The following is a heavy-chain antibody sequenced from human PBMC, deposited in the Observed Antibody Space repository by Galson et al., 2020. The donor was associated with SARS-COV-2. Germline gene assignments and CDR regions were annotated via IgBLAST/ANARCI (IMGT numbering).Heavy chain of an antibody. CDR3: AMALHFSGSKDY. CDR2: ISYDGSNK. Sequence: GGSLRLSCAASGFTFSSYAMHWVRQAPGKGLEWVAVISYDGSNKYYADSVKGRFTISRDNSKNTLYLQMNSLRAEDTAVYYCAMALHFSGSKDYWGQGTLVTVSS. CDR1: GFTFSSYA. V-gene: IGHV3-30*04. J-gene: IGHJ4*02. D-gene: IGHD1-26*01.